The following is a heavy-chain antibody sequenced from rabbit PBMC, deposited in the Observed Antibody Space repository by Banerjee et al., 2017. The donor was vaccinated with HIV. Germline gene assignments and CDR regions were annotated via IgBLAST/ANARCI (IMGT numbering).Heavy chain of an antibody. Sequence: EESGGDLVQPEGSLTLTCKASGFSFSSGYDMCWVRRAPRKGLEWIGCIVAGSDGMTYYATWAKGRFTISKTSSTTVTLQMTSLTAADTATYFCARDSNVDSTSLLWGQGTLVTVS. D-gene: IGHD7-1*01. V-gene: IGHV1S40*01. CDR1: GFSFSSGYD. CDR3: ARDSNVDSTSLL. CDR2: IVAGSDGMT. J-gene: IGHJ3*01.